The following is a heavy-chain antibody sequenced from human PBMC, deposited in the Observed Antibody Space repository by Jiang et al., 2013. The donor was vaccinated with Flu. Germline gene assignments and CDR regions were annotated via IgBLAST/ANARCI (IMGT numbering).Heavy chain of an antibody. CDR3: ARGPDYYGSGSLVDY. CDR2: IYYSGST. Sequence: GLVKPSETLSLTCTVSGGSISSYYWSWIRQPPGKGLEWIGYIYYSGSTNYNPSLKSRVTISVDTSKNQFSLKLSSVTAADTAVYYCARGPDYYGSGSLVDYWGQGTLVTVSS. D-gene: IGHD3-10*01. V-gene: IGHV4-59*01. J-gene: IGHJ4*02. CDR1: GGSISSYY.